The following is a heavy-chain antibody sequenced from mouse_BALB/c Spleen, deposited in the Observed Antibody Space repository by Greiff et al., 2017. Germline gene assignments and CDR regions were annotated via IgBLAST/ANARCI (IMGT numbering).Heavy chain of an antibody. J-gene: IGHJ2*01. CDR2: INPSKGLT. Sequence: VQLQQPGAELVKPGASVNLSCTASGFTFPSSWRHWVTQRPGQGLEWLGEINPSKGLTNYNEKFKSKATLTVDKSSSTAYMQLSSLTSEDSAVYDCAIYGYDFDYWGQGTTLTVSS. D-gene: IGHD2-2*01. CDR3: AIYGYDFDY. V-gene: IGHV1S81*02. CDR1: GFTFPSSW.